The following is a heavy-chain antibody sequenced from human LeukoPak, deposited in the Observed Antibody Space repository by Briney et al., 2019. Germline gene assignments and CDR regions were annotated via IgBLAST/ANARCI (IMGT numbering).Heavy chain of an antibody. V-gene: IGHV4-34*01. CDR1: GGSFSATC. Sequence: SQSLSPTWAVYGGSFSATCWGWIRLHPGKGLEWMGEINHGGSTNYNPALKSRVTISGDTSNNHCSLRLSSVTAAGTAVDYCARRSVQYCGYGAGNWFDPWGQGTLVTVSS. CDR3: ARRSVQYCGYGAGNWFDP. J-gene: IGHJ5*02. CDR2: INHGGST. D-gene: IGHD5-12*01.